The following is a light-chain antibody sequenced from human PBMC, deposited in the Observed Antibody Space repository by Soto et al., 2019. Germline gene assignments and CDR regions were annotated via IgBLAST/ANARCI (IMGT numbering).Light chain of an antibody. CDR1: QSISSW. CDR3: QQYNSYPLT. V-gene: IGKV1-5*03. Sequence: DTQMTQSPSTLSASVGDRVTITCRASQSISSWLAWYQQKPGKAPKLLIYKASSLESGVPSRFSGSGSGTEFTLTTSSLQPDDFATYYCQQYNSYPLTFGGGTRWIS. CDR2: KAS. J-gene: IGKJ4*01.